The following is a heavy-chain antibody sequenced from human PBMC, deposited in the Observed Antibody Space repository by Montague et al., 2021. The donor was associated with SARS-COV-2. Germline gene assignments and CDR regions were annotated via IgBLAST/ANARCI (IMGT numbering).Heavy chain of an antibody. V-gene: IGHV4-39*01. J-gene: IGHJ3*02. CDR1: GGSIRTSIYY. CDR3: AVRGGALDAFDI. Sequence: SETLSLTCTVSGGSIRTSIYYWGWIRQPPGKGLDWIGSIYYSGSTYYNPSLKSRVTISVDTSKNQFSLKLSSVTAADTAVYYCAVRGGALDAFDIWGQGTMVTVSS. D-gene: IGHD4-17*01. CDR2: IYYSGST.